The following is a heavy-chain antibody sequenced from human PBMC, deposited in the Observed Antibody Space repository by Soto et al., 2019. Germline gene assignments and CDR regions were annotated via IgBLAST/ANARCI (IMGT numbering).Heavy chain of an antibody. CDR1: GGTFSSYA. V-gene: IGHV1-69*06. CDR2: IIPIFGTA. D-gene: IGHD3-22*01. Sequence: SVKVSCKASGGTFSSYAISWVRQAPGQGLEWMGGIIPIFGTANYAQKFQGRVTITADKSTSTAYMELSSLRSEDTAVYYCARENDSSGYLYYYYYGMDVWGQGTTVTVT. CDR3: ARENDSSGYLYYYYYGMDV. J-gene: IGHJ6*02.